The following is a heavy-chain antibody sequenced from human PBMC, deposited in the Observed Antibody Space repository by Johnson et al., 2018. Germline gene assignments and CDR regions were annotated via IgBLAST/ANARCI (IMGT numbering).Heavy chain of an antibody. CDR1: GFSLSSYS. Sequence: EVQLVESGGGLVKPGGSLRLSCVASGFSLSSYSMNWVRQAPGKGLEWVSSISTTSTYIFYAVSVKGRFTITRDNARNSLYLQMNSLRAEDTAVSYCARDGRTPPSYYCYTDFWGKGTTVTVSS. D-gene: IGHD1-14*01. CDR3: ARDGRTPPSYYCYTDF. V-gene: IGHV3-21*01. J-gene: IGHJ6*03. CDR2: ISTTSTYI.